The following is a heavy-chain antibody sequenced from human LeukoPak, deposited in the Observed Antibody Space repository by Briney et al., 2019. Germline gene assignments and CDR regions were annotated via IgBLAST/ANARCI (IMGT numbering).Heavy chain of an antibody. D-gene: IGHD4-11*01. CDR2: IWYDGSNK. CDR3: AKGTTVYYYYYYMDV. Sequence: GGSLRLSCAASGFTFSSYGMHWVRQAPGKGLEWVAVIWYDGSNKYYADSVKGRFTISRDNSKNTLYLQMNSLRAEDTAVYYCAKGTTVYYYYYYMDVWGKGTTVTVSS. J-gene: IGHJ6*03. V-gene: IGHV3-33*06. CDR1: GFTFSSYG.